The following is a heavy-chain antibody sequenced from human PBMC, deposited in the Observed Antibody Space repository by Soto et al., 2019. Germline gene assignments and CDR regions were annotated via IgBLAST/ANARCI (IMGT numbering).Heavy chain of an antibody. CDR2: ISAYNGNT. V-gene: IGHV1-18*01. CDR3: ARVHYDFWSGYHNWFDP. D-gene: IGHD3-3*01. J-gene: IGHJ5*02. CDR1: GYTFTSCG. Sequence: ASVKVSCKASGYTFTSCGISWVRQAPGQGLEWMGWISAYNGNTNYAQKLQGRVTMTTDTSTSTAYMELRSLRSDDTAVYYCARVHYDFWSGYHNWFDPRGQGTLVTVSS.